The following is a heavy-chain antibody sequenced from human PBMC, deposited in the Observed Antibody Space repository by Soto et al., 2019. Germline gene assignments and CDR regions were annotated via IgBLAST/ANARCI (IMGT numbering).Heavy chain of an antibody. CDR1: GGSISSSSYY. V-gene: IGHV4-39*01. J-gene: IGHJ4*02. Sequence: ETLSLTCTVSGGSISSSSYYWGWIRQPPGKGLEWIGSIYYSGSTYYNPSLKSRVTISVDTSKNQFSLKLSSVTAADTAVYYCARTFGLAVAATGFDYWGQGTLVTVSS. CDR2: IYYSGST. D-gene: IGHD6-19*01. CDR3: ARTFGLAVAATGFDY.